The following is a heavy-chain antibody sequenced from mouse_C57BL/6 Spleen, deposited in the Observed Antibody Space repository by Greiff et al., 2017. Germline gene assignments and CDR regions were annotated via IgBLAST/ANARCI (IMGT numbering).Heavy chain of an antibody. CDR2: IDHANGNT. V-gene: IGHV14-3*01. D-gene: IGHD3-2*02. CDR3: ASRYSSGYPYYAMDY. J-gene: IGHJ4*01. CDR1: GYTFTSYW. Sequence: VQLQQPGTELVKPGASVKLSCKASGYTFTSYWMHWVKQRPGQGLEWIGRIDHANGNTKYAPKFQGKATITADTSSNTAYLQLSSLTSEDTAIYYCASRYSSGYPYYAMDYWGQGTSVTVSS.